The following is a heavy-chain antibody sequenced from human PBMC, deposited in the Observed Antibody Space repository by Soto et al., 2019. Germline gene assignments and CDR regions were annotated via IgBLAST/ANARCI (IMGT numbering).Heavy chain of an antibody. D-gene: IGHD5-12*01. CDR2: ISAYNGNT. CDR1: GYTFTSYG. J-gene: IGHJ4*02. V-gene: IGHV1-18*01. CDR3: ARDQRGYDSPYYFDY. Sequence: ASVKVSCKASGYTFTSYGISWVRQAPGQGLEWMGWISAYNGNTNYAQKLQGRVTVTTDTSTSTAYMELRSLRSDDTAVYYCARDQRGYDSPYYFDYWGQGTLVTVSS.